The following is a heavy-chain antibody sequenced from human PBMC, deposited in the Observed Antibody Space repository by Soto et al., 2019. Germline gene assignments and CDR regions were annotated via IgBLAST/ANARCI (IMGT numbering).Heavy chain of an antibody. Sequence: GGSLRLSCAASGFTFSSYAMSWVRQAPGKGLEWVSAISGSGGSTYYADSVKGRFTISRDNSKNTLYLQMNSLRAEDTAVYYCAKGWGWDYYYDSSGRYGMDVWGQGTTVTVSS. D-gene: IGHD3-22*01. CDR3: AKGWGWDYYYDSSGRYGMDV. V-gene: IGHV3-23*01. CDR1: GFTFSSYA. J-gene: IGHJ6*02. CDR2: ISGSGGST.